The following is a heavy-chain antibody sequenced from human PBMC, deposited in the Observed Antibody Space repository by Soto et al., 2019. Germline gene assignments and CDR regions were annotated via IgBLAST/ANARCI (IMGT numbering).Heavy chain of an antibody. D-gene: IGHD3-22*01. Sequence: SETLSLTCTVSGGSISSAYYYRSWIRQPPGKGLEWIGYIYYSGSTYYNPSLRSRVTISVDTSNNQFSLKLNSVAAADTAVYYCARFPRGSGYVGGIDSWGQGTLVTVSS. J-gene: IGHJ4*02. V-gene: IGHV4-30-4*01. CDR1: GGSISSAYYY. CDR2: IYYSGST. CDR3: ARFPRGSGYVGGIDS.